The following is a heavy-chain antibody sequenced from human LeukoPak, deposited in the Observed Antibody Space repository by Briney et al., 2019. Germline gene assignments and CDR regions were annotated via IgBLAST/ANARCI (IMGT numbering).Heavy chain of an antibody. CDR2: IYYSGST. Sequence: PSETLSLTCTVSGGSISSGGYYWSWIRQHPGKGLEWIGYIYYSGSTYYNPSLKSRVTISVDTSKNQFSLKLSSVTAADTAVYYCARDHGGSSCFDYWGQGTLVTVSS. V-gene: IGHV4-31*03. CDR1: GGSISSGGYY. CDR3: ARDHGGSSCFDY. J-gene: IGHJ4*02. D-gene: IGHD6-13*01.